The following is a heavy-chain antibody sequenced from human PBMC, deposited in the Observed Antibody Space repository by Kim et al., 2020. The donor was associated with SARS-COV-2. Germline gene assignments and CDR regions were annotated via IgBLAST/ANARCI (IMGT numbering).Heavy chain of an antibody. V-gene: IGHV3-23*01. CDR2: ISGSGGST. CDR3: AKVQYSSSAWGFDP. D-gene: IGHD6-6*01. J-gene: IGHJ5*02. Sequence: GGSLRLSCAASGFTFSSYAMSWVRQAPGKGLDWVAVISGSGGSTYYADSVKGRFTISRDNSKKTLYLQMNSLRAEDTAVYYVAKVQYSSSAWGFDPWGQGTLVTVSS. CDR1: GFTFSSYA.